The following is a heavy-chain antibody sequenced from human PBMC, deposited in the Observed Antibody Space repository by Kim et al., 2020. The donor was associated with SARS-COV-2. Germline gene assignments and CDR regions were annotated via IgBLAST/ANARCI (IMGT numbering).Heavy chain of an antibody. CDR1: GGTFSSYA. J-gene: IGHJ4*02. D-gene: IGHD4-4*01. CDR2: IIPIFGTA. CDR3: ARDQDSNYLGDFDY. V-gene: IGHV1-69*13. Sequence: SVKVSCKASGGTFSSYAISWVRQAPGQGLEWMGGIIPIFGTANYAQKFQGRVTITADESTSTAYMELSSLRSEDTAVYYCARDQDSNYLGDFDYWGQGTLVTVSS.